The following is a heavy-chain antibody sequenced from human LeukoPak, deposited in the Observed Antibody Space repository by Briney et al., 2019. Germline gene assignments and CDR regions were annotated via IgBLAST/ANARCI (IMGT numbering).Heavy chain of an antibody. CDR3: ARAHSSGWPHMFDP. V-gene: IGHV4-59*01. CDR1: GGSISAYS. Sequence: SETLSLTCTVSGGSISAYSWTWIRQPPGKGLEWIGNFYYSWSTNYNPSLKSRVTISIDTSKNQSSLKVSSVPAADTAVYYCARAHSSGWPHMFDPWGQGTLVTAPS. J-gene: IGHJ5*02. CDR2: FYYSWST. D-gene: IGHD6-19*01.